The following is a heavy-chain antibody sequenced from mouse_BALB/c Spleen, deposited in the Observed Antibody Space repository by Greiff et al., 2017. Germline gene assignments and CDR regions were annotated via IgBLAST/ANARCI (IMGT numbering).Heavy chain of an antibody. J-gene: IGHJ1*01. V-gene: IGHV2-9*02. Sequence: QVQLKESGPGLVAPSQSLSITCTVSGFSLTSFGVHWVRQPPGKGLEWLGVIWAGGSTNYNSALMSRLSISKDNSKSQVFLKMNSLQTDDTARYYCARETYYYGSSHWYFDVWGAGTTVTVSS. D-gene: IGHD1-1*01. CDR2: IWAGGST. CDR3: ARETYYYGSSHWYFDV. CDR1: GFSLTSFG.